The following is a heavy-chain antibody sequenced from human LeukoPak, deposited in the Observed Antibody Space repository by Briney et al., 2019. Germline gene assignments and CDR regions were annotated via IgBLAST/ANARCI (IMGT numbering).Heavy chain of an antibody. CDR2: ISPNSGGT. CDR3: ARYCGGDCSDAFDI. Sequence: ASVKVSCKASGYTFTDYYMHWVRQAPGQGLEWIGWISPNSGGTNYEQSFQGRVTMTRDTPSSTAYMELRRLSSDDTAVYICARYCGGDCSDAFDIWGQGTMVTVSS. D-gene: IGHD2-21*02. V-gene: IGHV1-2*02. CDR1: GYTFTDYY. J-gene: IGHJ3*02.